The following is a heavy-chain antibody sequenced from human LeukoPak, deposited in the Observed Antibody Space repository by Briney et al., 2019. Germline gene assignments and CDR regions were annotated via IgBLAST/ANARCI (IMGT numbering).Heavy chain of an antibody. V-gene: IGHV4-28*01. J-gene: IGHJ4*02. D-gene: IGHD3-10*01. Sequence: SDTLSLTCAVSGYSISSSNWWGWIRQPPGKGLEWIGYIYYSGSTYYNPSLKSRVTMSVDTSKNQFSLKLSSVTAVDTAVYYCASGSGSYYMPLDYWGQGTLVTVSS. CDR3: ASGSGSYYMPLDY. CDR2: IYYSGST. CDR1: GYSISSSNW.